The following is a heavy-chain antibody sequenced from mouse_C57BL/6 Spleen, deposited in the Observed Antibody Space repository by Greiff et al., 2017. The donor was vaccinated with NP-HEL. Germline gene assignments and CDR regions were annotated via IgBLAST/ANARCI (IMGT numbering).Heavy chain of an antibody. J-gene: IGHJ3*01. CDR1: GFTFSSYG. D-gene: IGHD1-1*01. CDR2: ISSGGSYT. Sequence: EVQGVESGGDLVKPGGSLKLSCAASGFTFSSYGMSWVRQTPDKRLEWVATISSGGSYTYYPDSVKGRFTISRDNAKNTLYLQMSSLKSEDTAMYYCARHRDGSGGFAYWGQGTLVTVSA. CDR3: ARHRDGSGGFAY. V-gene: IGHV5-6*01.